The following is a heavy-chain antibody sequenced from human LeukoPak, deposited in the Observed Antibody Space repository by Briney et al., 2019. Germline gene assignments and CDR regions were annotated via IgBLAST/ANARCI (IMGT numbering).Heavy chain of an antibody. CDR2: IHYSGST. D-gene: IGHD3-3*01. V-gene: IGHV4-39*01. J-gene: IGHJ4*02. CDR3: ARWESGYYVDFDY. Sequence: SETLSLTCAVYGGSFSSYYWGWVRQPPGKGLEWIGSIHYSGSTYYNPSLMSRVTISVDTSKNQFSLKVSSVTAADTAVYYCARWESGYYVDFDYWGQGTLVTVSS. CDR1: GGSFSSYY.